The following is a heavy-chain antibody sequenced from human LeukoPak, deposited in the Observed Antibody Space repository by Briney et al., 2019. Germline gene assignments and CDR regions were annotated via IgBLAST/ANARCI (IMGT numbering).Heavy chain of an antibody. CDR1: GGSISTYY. CDR2: IYYSGST. Sequence: KTSETLSLTCTVSGGSISTYYWSWIRQPPGKGLEWIGYIYYSGSTNYNPSLKSRVTISVDTSKNQFSLKLSSVTAADTAVYYCASGGYSYGYGYYFDYWGQGTLVTVSS. D-gene: IGHD5-18*01. J-gene: IGHJ4*02. CDR3: ASGGYSYGYGYYFDY. V-gene: IGHV4-59*01.